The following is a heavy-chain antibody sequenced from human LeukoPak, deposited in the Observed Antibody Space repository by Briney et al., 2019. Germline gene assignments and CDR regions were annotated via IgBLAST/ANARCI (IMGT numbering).Heavy chain of an antibody. Sequence: SETLSLTCAVYDGSFSGYYWSWIRQPPGKGLEWIGEIHYTGATNYNPPLKSRVTISGDTSKNQFSLNLWSVTAADTAVYYCARGRPGVYYFDLWDRRALVTVSS. CDR1: DGSFSGYY. CDR3: ARGRPGVYYFDL. J-gene: IGHJ2*01. CDR2: IHYTGAT. V-gene: IGHV4-34*01. D-gene: IGHD5/OR15-5a*01.